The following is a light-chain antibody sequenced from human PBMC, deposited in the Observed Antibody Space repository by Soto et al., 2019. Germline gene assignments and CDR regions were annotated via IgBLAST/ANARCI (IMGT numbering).Light chain of an antibody. CDR3: QQYGSSPRT. J-gene: IGKJ1*01. CDR1: QSVISSY. V-gene: IGKV3-20*01. CDR2: GAS. Sequence: EIVLTQSPGTLSLSPGERATLSCRASQSVISSYLAWYQQKPGQAPRLPIYGASSRATGIPDRFGGSGSGTDFTLTISRLEPEDFAVYYCQQYGSSPRTFGQGTKVEIK.